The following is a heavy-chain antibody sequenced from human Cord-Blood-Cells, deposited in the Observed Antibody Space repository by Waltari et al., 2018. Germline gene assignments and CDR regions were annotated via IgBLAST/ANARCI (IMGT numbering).Heavy chain of an antibody. D-gene: IGHD1-26*01. CDR1: GFTVSSNY. CDR2: IYSGGRT. Sequence: EVQLVESGGGLIQPGGSLRLPCEASGFTVSSNYMSWVRQAPGKGLEWVSVIYSGGRTYYADSVKGRFTISRDNSKNTLYLQMNSLRAEDTAVYYCAREFYSGSYYFDYWGQGTLVTVSS. J-gene: IGHJ4*02. V-gene: IGHV3-53*01. CDR3: AREFYSGSYYFDY.